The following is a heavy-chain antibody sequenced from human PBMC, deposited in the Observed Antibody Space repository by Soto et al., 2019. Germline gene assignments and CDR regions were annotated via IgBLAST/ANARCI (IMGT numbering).Heavy chain of an antibody. Sequence: GGSLRLSCAASGFTFSSYAMSWVRQAPGKGLEWVSAISGSGGSTYYADSVKGRFTISRDNSKNTLYLQMNSLRAEDTAVYYCAKHGDLRFLEWLETYYYYMDVWGKGTTVTVSS. CDR2: ISGSGGST. V-gene: IGHV3-23*01. J-gene: IGHJ6*03. CDR1: GFTFSSYA. CDR3: AKHGDLRFLEWLETYYYYMDV. D-gene: IGHD3-3*01.